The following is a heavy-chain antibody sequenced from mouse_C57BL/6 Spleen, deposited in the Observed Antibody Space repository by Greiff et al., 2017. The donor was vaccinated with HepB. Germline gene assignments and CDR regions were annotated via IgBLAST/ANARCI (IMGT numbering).Heavy chain of an antibody. CDR3: ARSAPYYCNRDYFYD. CDR1: GYTFTSYW. J-gene: IGHJ2*01. V-gene: IGHV1-55*01. D-gene: IGHD1-1*01. Sequence: VQLQQSGAELVKPGASVKMSCTASGYTFTSYWITWVQQRPGQGLEWIGDIYPGSGSTNYNEKFKSKATLTVDTSSSTAYMQLSSLTSEDSAFYYCARSAPYYCNRDYFYDRGKGTTLTVSS. CDR2: IYPGSGST.